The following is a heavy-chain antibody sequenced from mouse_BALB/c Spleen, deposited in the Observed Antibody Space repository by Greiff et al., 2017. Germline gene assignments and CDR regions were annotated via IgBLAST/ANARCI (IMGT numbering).Heavy chain of an antibody. V-gene: IGHV6-6*02. J-gene: IGHJ4*01. Sequence: EVKLVESGGGLVQPGGSMKLSCVASGFTFSNYWMNWVRQSPEKGLEWVAEIRLKSNNYATHYAESVKGRFTISRDDSKSSVYLQMNNLRAEDTGIYYCTSLYYGSSYDYAMDYWGQGTSVTVSS. CDR3: TSLYYGSSYDYAMDY. CDR1: GFTFSNYW. D-gene: IGHD1-1*01. CDR2: IRLKSNNYAT.